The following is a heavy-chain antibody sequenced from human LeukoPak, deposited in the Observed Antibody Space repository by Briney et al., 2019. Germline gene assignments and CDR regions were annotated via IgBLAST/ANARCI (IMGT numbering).Heavy chain of an antibody. CDR1: GGSISSSSYY. CDR2: IYYSGST. CDR3: ARGPYYYDSSGLQGLDY. V-gene: IGHV4-39*07. J-gene: IGHJ4*02. Sequence: SETLSLTCTVSGGSISSSSYYWGWIRQPPGKGLEWIGSIYYSGSTYYNPSLKSRVTISVDTSKNQFSLKLSSVTAADTAVYYCARGPYYYDSSGLQGLDYWGQGTLVTVSS. D-gene: IGHD3-22*01.